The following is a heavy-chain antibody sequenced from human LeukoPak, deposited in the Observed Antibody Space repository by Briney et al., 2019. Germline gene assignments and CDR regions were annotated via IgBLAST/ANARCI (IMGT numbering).Heavy chain of an antibody. J-gene: IGHJ5*02. CDR2: IQYNGDNK. Sequence: GGSLRLSCAASGFTFSYYGIHWVRQAPGKGLEWVAFIQYNGDNKNYADSVKGRFTISRDNAKNTLNLQMNSLRAEDTAVYYCARDLGQYYDTSDNWFDPWGQGTLVTVSS. D-gene: IGHD3-22*01. V-gene: IGHV3-30*02. CDR1: GFTFSYYG. CDR3: ARDLGQYYDTSDNWFDP.